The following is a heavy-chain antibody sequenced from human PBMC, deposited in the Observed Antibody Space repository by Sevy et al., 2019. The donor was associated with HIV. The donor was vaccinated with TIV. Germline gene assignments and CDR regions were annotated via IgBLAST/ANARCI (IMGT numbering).Heavy chain of an antibody. V-gene: IGHV3-23*01. CDR1: GFTFSNYT. D-gene: IGHD1-20*01. J-gene: IGHJ4*02. CDR2: ISKSGGST. Sequence: GGSLRLSCAASGFTFSNYTMTWVRQAPGKGLEWVSGISKSGGSTYYAGSVTGRFTISRDNSKNTLYLQMNIVRADDTATYYCARDIISSAKDSWGQGTLVTVSS. CDR3: ARDIISSAKDS.